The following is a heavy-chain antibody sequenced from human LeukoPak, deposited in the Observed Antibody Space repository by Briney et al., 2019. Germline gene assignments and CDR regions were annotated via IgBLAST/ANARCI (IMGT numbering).Heavy chain of an antibody. V-gene: IGHV1-69*13. CDR1: GGTLSSYA. Sequence: SVKVSCKASGGTLSSYAISWVRQAPGQGLEWMGGIIPIFGTANYAQKFQGRVTITADESTSTAYMELSSLRSEDTAVYYCARLYFSTYCSSTSCYRLHAFDIWGQGTMVTVSS. D-gene: IGHD2-2*02. CDR2: IIPIFGTA. J-gene: IGHJ3*02. CDR3: ARLYFSTYCSSTSCYRLHAFDI.